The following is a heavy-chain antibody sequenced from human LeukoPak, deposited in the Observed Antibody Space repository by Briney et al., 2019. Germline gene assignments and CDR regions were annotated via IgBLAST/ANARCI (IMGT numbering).Heavy chain of an antibody. V-gene: IGHV1-8*02. CDR1: GYTFTSYG. J-gene: IGHJ6*03. Sequence: ASVKVSCKASGYTFTSYGISWVRQATGQGLEWMGWMNPNSGNTGYAQKFQGRVTMTRNTSISTAYMELSSLRSEDTAVYYCARVARYCSSTSCYEDYYYYMDVWGKGTTVTISS. CDR3: ARVARYCSSTSCYEDYYYYMDV. CDR2: MNPNSGNT. D-gene: IGHD2-2*01.